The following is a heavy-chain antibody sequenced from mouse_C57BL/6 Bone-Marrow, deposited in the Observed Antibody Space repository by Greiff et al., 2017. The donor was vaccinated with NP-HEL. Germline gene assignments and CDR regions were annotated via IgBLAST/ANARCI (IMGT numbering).Heavy chain of an antibody. CDR2: ISNGGGST. Sequence: EVKLMESGGGLVQPGGSLKLSCAASGFTFSDYYMYWVRQTPEKRLEWVAYISNGGGSTHYPDTVKGRFTISRDNAKNTLYLQMSRLKSEDTAMYYCARVYYYGSWYFDVWGTGTTVTVSS. D-gene: IGHD1-1*01. J-gene: IGHJ1*03. CDR3: ARVYYYGSWYFDV. CDR1: GFTFSDYY. V-gene: IGHV5-12*01.